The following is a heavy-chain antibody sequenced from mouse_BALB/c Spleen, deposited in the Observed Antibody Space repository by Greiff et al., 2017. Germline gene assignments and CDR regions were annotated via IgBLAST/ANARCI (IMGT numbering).Heavy chain of an antibody. V-gene: IGHV2-6-7*01. J-gene: IGHJ3*01. D-gene: IGHD2-10*01. CDR1: GFSLTGYG. Sequence: LVESGPGLVAPSQSLSITCTVSGFSLTGYGVNWVRQPPGKGLEWLGMIWGDGSTDYNSALKSRLSISKDNSKSQVFLKMNSLQTDDTARYYGARDEAYYGNYGWFAYWGQGTLVTVSA. CDR2: IWGDGST. CDR3: ARDEAYYGNYGWFAY.